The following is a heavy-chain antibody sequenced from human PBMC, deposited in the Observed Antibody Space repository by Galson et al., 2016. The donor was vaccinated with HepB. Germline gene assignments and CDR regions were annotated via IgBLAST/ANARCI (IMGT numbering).Heavy chain of an antibody. CDR3: ARRAELALGEFWFFFGRDD. J-gene: IGHJ6*02. Sequence: SLRLSCAASGFAFSSYDMNWVRQAPGKGLEWVSIISANGEAAYYTDSVKGRFTISRDNSKNTLFLQMGSLRAEDTAVYYCARRAELALGEFWFFFGRDDWGQGTTVTVSS. CDR1: GFAFSSYD. D-gene: IGHD3-16*01. CDR2: ISANGEAA. V-gene: IGHV3-23*01.